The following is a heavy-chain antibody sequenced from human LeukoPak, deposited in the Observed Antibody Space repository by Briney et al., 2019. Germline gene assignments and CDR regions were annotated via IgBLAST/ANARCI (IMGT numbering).Heavy chain of an antibody. D-gene: IGHD7-27*01. V-gene: IGHV4-38-2*02. CDR3: ARPTTNWGAVGAFDI. Sequence: PSETLSLTCTVSGYSISSGYYWGWIRQPPGKGLEWIGSIYHSGNTYYNPSLKSRVTISVDTSKNQFSLKLSSVTAADTAVYYCARPTTNWGAVGAFDIWGQGTMVTVSS. CDR2: IYHSGNT. CDR1: GYSISSGYY. J-gene: IGHJ3*02.